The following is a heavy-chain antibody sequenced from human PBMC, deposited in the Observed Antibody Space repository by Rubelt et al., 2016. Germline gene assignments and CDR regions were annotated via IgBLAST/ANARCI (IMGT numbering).Heavy chain of an antibody. V-gene: IGHV1-18*01. CDR2: NSGGT. D-gene: IGHD6-19*01. Sequence: NSGGTNYAQKLQGRVTMTTDTSTSTAYMELRSLRSDDTAVYYCARDSVIEAVAGAIYYYYYGMDVWGQGTTVTVSS. CDR3: ARDSVIEAVAGAIYYYYYGMDV. J-gene: IGHJ6*02.